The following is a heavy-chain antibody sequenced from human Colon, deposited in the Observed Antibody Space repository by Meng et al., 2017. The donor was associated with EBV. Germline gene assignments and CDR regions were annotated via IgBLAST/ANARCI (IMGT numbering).Heavy chain of an antibody. J-gene: IGHJ4*02. CDR1: GLTFSNYW. D-gene: IGHD1-26*01. CDR2: INADGRST. Sequence: EAQLLESGGGLVQPRGSLRHSCVASGLTFSNYWMHWVSQAPGKGLVWVSRINADGRSTDYADSVKGRFTISRDNAKNTLYLQMNSLKVEDTAVYYCARTQGAVNIWGQGTLVTVSS. CDR3: ARTQGAVNI. V-gene: IGHV3-74*01.